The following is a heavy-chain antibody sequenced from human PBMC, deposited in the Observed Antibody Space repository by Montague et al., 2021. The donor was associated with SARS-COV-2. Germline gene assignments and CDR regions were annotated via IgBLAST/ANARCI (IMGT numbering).Heavy chain of an antibody. V-gene: IGHV4-4*07. J-gene: IGHJ4*02. D-gene: IGHD1-20*01. CDR2: IYNSGST. Sequence: SETLSLTCTVSGGSISGYYWSWFRQSAGKGLEWIGRIYNSGSTSYNPSLKSRVTMPVDTSKNQFSLKLSSVTAADTAVYYCVRDQGRSNWNYPDYWGQGTLVTVS. CDR1: GGSISGYY. CDR3: VRDQGRSNWNYPDY.